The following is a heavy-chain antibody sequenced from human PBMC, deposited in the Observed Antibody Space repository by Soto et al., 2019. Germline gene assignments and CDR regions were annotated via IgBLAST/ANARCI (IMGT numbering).Heavy chain of an antibody. V-gene: IGHV3-30*18. Sequence: GGSLRLSCAASGFTFNIYGMHCVRHAPDNGLEWVALISYDVSNQYYADSVKGRFTISRDNSKNTLFLQMNSLRADDTAVYYCAKDQASGQGSFDSWGQGTLVTVSS. CDR3: AKDQASGQGSFDS. CDR2: ISYDVSNQ. CDR1: GFTFNIYG. J-gene: IGHJ4*02.